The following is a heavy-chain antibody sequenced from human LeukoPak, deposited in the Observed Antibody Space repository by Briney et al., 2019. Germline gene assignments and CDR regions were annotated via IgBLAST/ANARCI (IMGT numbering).Heavy chain of an antibody. CDR1: GGSISSGDYY. D-gene: IGHD6-19*01. CDR3: ASRYSSGRLTFNI. CDR2: IYYSGST. Sequence: SETLSLTCTVSGGSISSGDYYWSWIRQPPGKGLEWLGYIYYSGSTYYNPSLKSRVTISVDTSKNQFSLKLSSVTAADTAVYYCASRYSSGRLTFNIWGQGTMVTVSS. J-gene: IGHJ3*02. V-gene: IGHV4-30-4*01.